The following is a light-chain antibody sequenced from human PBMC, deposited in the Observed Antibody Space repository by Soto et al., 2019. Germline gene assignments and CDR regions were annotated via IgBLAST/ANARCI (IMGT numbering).Light chain of an antibody. J-gene: IGKJ2*01. V-gene: IGKV3-15*01. CDR2: DAS. Sequence: EILMTQSPATLSVSPGERATLSCRASQSVSSKLAWYQQKPGQAPRLLIYDASTRATGIPARFSGSGSGAEFTLTISSLQSEDFAVYYCQQYNSWPPYTFGQGTKREIK. CDR3: QQYNSWPPYT. CDR1: QSVSSK.